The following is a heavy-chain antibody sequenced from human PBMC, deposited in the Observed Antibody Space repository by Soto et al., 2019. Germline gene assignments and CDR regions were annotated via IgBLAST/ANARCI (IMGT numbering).Heavy chain of an antibody. CDR3: ARDPDYYYYMDV. Sequence: EVQLVESGGGLVKPGGSLRLSCAASGFTFSSYSMNWVRQAPGKGLEWVSSISSSSSYIYYAASVKGRFTISRDNAKNSLYLQMNSLRAEDTAVYYCARDPDYYYYMDVWGKGTTVTVSS. V-gene: IGHV3-21*01. CDR1: GFTFSSYS. J-gene: IGHJ6*03. CDR2: ISSSSSYI.